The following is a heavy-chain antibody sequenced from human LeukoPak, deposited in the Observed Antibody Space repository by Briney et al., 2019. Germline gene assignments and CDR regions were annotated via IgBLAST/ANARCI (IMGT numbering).Heavy chain of an antibody. D-gene: IGHD3-10*01. V-gene: IGHV4-59*01. CDR3: ARVNRFSWFGAYYFDY. CDR1: GGSISSYY. CDR2: IYYSGGT. J-gene: IGHJ4*02. Sequence: SETLSLTCTVSGGSISSYYWSWIRQPPGKGLEWIGYIYYSGGTSYNPSLKSRVTISVETSKNQFSLKLSSVTAADTAVYYCARVNRFSWFGAYYFDYWGQGTLVTVSS.